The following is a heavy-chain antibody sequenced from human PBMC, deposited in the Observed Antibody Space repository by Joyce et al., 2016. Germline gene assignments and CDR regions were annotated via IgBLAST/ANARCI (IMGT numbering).Heavy chain of an antibody. D-gene: IGHD3-3*01. CDR3: AREMYYDVWSGWTPDV. CDR1: GYSISSNYY. J-gene: IGHJ6*02. Sequence: QVQLQESGPGLVKPSGTLSLPCTVSGYSISSNYYWGWIRQPPGKGLEWIGSIYHSGSTYCNPSLKSRVTRSVDTSKNQFALKLSSVTAADTAVYYCAREMYYDVWSGWTPDVWGQGTTVTVSS. V-gene: IGHV4-38-2*02. CDR2: IYHSGST.